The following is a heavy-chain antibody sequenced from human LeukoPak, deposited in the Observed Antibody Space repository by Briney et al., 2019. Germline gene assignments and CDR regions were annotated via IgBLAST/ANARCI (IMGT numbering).Heavy chain of an antibody. J-gene: IGHJ3*02. D-gene: IGHD5-18*01. Sequence: SGGSLRLSCAASGFTFSSYWMAWVRQAPGKGLEWVANIKQDGSEKYYVDSVKGRFTISRDNAKNSLYLQMNSLRAEDTAVYYCARRSSSYGYAFDIWGQGTMVTVSS. CDR3: ARRSSSYGYAFDI. V-gene: IGHV3-7*03. CDR2: IKQDGSEK. CDR1: GFTFSSYW.